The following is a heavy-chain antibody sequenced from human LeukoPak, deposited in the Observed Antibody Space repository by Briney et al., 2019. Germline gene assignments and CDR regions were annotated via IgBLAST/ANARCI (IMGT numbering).Heavy chain of an antibody. V-gene: IGHV3-15*07. CDR1: GFTFSNAW. D-gene: IGHD3-22*01. J-gene: IGHJ4*02. Sequence: GGSLRLSCAASGFTFSNAWMNWVRQAPGKGLGWVGRIKSKTDGGTTDYAAPVKGRFTISRDDSKNTLYLQMNSLRTEDTAVYYCSTTYYYDSSEGYWGQGTLVTVSS. CDR3: STTYYYDSSEGY. CDR2: IKSKTDGGTT.